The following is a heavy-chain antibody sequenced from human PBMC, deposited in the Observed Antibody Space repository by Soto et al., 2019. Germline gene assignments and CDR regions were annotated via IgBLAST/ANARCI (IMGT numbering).Heavy chain of an antibody. V-gene: IGHV1-69*01. CDR1: GGTFSSYA. CDR2: IIPIFGTA. Sequence: QVPLVQSGAEVKKPGSSVKVSCKASGGTFSSYAISWVRQAPGQGLEWMGGIIPIFGTANYAQKFQGRVTITADESTSTAYMELSSLRSEDTAVYYCARLLLWFGESYYYGMDVWGQGTTVTVSS. J-gene: IGHJ6*02. D-gene: IGHD3-10*01. CDR3: ARLLLWFGESYYYGMDV.